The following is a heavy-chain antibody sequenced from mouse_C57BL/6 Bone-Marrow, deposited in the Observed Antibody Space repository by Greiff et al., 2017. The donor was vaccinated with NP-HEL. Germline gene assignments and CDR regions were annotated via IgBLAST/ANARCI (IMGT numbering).Heavy chain of an antibody. Sequence: EVMLVESGGGLVKPGGSLKLSCAASGFTFSDYGMHWVRQAPEKGLEWVAYISSGSSTIYYVDTVKGRFTISRDNAKNTLYLQRTSLRSEDTAMYYCASLYSKSAMDYWGQGTSVTVSS. CDR2: ISSGSSTI. CDR3: ASLYSKSAMDY. V-gene: IGHV5-17*01. CDR1: GFTFSDYG. D-gene: IGHD2-5*01. J-gene: IGHJ4*01.